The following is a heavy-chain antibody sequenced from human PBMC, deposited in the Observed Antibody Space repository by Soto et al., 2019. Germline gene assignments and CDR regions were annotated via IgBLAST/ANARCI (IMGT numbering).Heavy chain of an antibody. CDR2: VYHAGSP. CDR1: GGSISRSSW. CDR3: ARGLPFRGDFDI. V-gene: IGHV4-4*02. D-gene: IGHD3-16*01. Sequence: SETLSLTCAVSGGSISRSSWWTWIRQSPGKGLEWIGEVYHAGSPNYNPSFQSRVTILADSSKNHFSLRLTSVTAADTAIYYCARGLPFRGDFDIWGQGTTVTV. J-gene: IGHJ3*02.